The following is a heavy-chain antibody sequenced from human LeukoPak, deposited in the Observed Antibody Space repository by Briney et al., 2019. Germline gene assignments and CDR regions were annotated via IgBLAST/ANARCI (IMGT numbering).Heavy chain of an antibody. CDR3: AVDSSGYWAFDY. J-gene: IGHJ4*02. CDR2: ISSGGGNT. D-gene: IGHD3-22*01. Sequence: GGSLRLSCAASGFTFSTHAMRWVRQAPGKGLEWVSGISSGGGNTDYTDSVKGRFTISRDNAKNTLYLQMNSLRAEDTAVYYCAVDSSGYWAFDYWGQGTLVTVSS. V-gene: IGHV3-23*01. CDR1: GFTFSTHA.